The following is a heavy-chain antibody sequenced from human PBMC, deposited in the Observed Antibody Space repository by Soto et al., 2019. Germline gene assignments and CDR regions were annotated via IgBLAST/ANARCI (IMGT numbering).Heavy chain of an antibody. J-gene: IGHJ4*02. CDR2: INHSGST. D-gene: IGHD3-10*01. CDR1: GGSFSGYY. V-gene: IGHV4-34*01. CDR3: ARGPYGLDY. Sequence: SETLSLTCAVYGGSFSGYYWSWIRQPPGKGLEWIGEINHSGSTNYNPSLKSRVTISVDTSKNQFSLKLSSVTAADTAVYYCARGPYGLDYWGQGALVTVSS.